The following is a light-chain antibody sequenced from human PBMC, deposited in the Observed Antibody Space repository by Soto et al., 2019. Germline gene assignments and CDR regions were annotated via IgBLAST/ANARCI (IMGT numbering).Light chain of an antibody. CDR3: SSKRDSSTLFV. CDR1: KNDIGSSDY. J-gene: IGLJ1*01. Sequence: QSVLTQPASVSASPGQSITISCTGGKNDIGSSDYVSWYQQHPGKAPKLIIYGVSNRPSGTSDRFSGSKSGNTASLTISGLQAEDEADYYCSSKRDSSTLFVFGTGTKVTVL. V-gene: IGLV2-14*01. CDR2: GVS.